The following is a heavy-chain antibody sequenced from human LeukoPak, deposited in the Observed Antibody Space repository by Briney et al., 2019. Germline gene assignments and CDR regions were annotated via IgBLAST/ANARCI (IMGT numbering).Heavy chain of an antibody. D-gene: IGHD5-24*01. J-gene: IGHJ4*02. Sequence: PGGSLRLSCAASGFTFSGRVMSWVRQAAGKGLEWVSSISDSGGSTYYADSVKGRFTISRDNSKNTLYLQMISLRAEDTAVYYCARGGDGYNYYFDYWGQGTLVSVSS. CDR3: ARGGDGYNYYFDY. CDR1: GFTFSGRV. V-gene: IGHV3-23*01. CDR2: ISDSGGST.